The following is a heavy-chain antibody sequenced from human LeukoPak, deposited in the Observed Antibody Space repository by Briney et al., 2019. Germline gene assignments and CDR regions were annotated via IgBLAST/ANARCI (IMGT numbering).Heavy chain of an antibody. CDR3: ARKSRGYYYYYGMDV. D-gene: IGHD5-12*01. CDR2: INPSGGST. J-gene: IGHJ6*02. Sequence: ASVKVSCKASGYTFTSYYMHWVRQAPGQGLEWMGIINPSGGSTSYAQKFQGRVTITADESTSTAYMELSSLRSEDTAVYYCARKSRGYYYYYGMDVWGQGTTVTVSS. CDR1: GYTFTSYY. V-gene: IGHV1-46*01.